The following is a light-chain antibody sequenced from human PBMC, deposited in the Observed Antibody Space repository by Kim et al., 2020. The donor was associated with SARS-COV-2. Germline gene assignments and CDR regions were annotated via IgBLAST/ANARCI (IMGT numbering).Light chain of an antibody. CDR1: QSVSGE. J-gene: IGKJ2*01. CDR2: GAS. Sequence: EIVMTQSPATLSVSPGERATLSCRASQSVSGELAWYQQKPGQAPRLLIYGASTRAAGIPARFSGSGSGTDYSLTISNLKSEDFAIYYCHQYTNWPEYTCGQGNKLE. V-gene: IGKV3-15*01. CDR3: HQYTNWPEYT.